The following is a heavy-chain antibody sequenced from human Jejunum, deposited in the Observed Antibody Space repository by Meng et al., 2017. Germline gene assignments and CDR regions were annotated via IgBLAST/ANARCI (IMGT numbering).Heavy chain of an antibody. CDR3: AHRSLGYISGWDNSVFDY. D-gene: IGHD6-19*01. V-gene: IGHV2-5*02. J-gene: IGHJ4*02. CDR1: GFSLTTSGVG. Sequence: QLSLKESGPQLEQPTQTLPLTCTFSGFSLTTSGVGVGWSRQPPGKALEWLAVIYWDDDKRYSPSLKSRLTINKDTSKNQVVLTMTNMDLVDTGTYYCAHRSLGYISGWDNSVFDYWGQGTLVTVSS. CDR2: IYWDDDK.